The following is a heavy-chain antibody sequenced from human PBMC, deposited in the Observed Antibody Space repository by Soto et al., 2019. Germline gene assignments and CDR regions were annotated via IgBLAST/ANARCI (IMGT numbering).Heavy chain of an antibody. Sequence: QLQLQESGPGLVKPSETLSLTCTVSGDSISSTSSYWGWIRPPPGKGLEWIGSIYYSGNTYYNSSLKSRVTISVDTSENQFSLQLTSVTAADTAVYYCARQVGGAVDYWGQGALVTVSS. CDR1: GDSISSTSSY. D-gene: IGHD1-26*01. CDR3: ARQVGGAVDY. J-gene: IGHJ4*02. CDR2: IYYSGNT. V-gene: IGHV4-39*01.